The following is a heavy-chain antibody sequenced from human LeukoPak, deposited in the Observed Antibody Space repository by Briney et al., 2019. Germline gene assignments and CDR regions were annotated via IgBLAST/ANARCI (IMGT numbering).Heavy chain of an antibody. CDR1: GFTFSSYW. CDR2: INSDGSST. J-gene: IGHJ4*02. CDR3: ARMGLEMATALDY. Sequence: GRSLRLSCAASGFTFSSYWMHWVRQAPGKGLVWVSRINSDGSSTSYADSVKGRFTISRDNAKNTLYLQMNSLRAEDTAVYYCARMGLEMATALDYWGQGTLVTVSS. V-gene: IGHV3-74*01. D-gene: IGHD5-24*01.